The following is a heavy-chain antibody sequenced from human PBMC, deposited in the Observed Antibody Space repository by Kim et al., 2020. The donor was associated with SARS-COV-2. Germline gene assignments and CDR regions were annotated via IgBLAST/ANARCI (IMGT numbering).Heavy chain of an antibody. D-gene: IGHD2-2*02. CDR1: GFTFSSYD. CDR2: IGTAGDT. Sequence: GGSLRLSCAASGFTFSSYDMHWVRQAPGKGLEWVSAIGTAGDTYYPGSVKGRFTISRENAKNSLYLQMNSLRAGDTAVYYCARGRPKYCSSTSCYNGWFDPWGQGTLVTVSS. J-gene: IGHJ5*02. CDR3: ARGRPKYCSSTSCYNGWFDP. V-gene: IGHV3-13*01.